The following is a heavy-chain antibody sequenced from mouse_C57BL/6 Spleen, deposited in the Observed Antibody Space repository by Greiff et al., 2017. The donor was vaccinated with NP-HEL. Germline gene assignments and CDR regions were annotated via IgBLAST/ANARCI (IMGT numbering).Heavy chain of an antibody. J-gene: IGHJ2*01. CDR2: IYPGDGDT. D-gene: IGHD2-3*01. CDR3: ARSDGYNYFDY. Sequence: QVQLQQSGAELVKPGASVKISCKASGYAFSSYWMNWVKQRPGKGLEWIGQIYPGDGDTNYNGKFKGKATLTADKSSSTAYMRLSSLTSEDSAVYFCARSDGYNYFDYWGQGTTLTVSS. CDR1: GYAFSSYW. V-gene: IGHV1-80*01.